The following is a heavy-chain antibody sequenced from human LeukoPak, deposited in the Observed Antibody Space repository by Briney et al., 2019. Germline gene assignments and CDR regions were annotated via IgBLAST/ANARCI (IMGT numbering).Heavy chain of an antibody. CDR2: MKKDGSET. V-gene: IGHV3-7*01. CDR1: GFTFSSYS. Sequence: SGGSLRLSCVVSGFTFSSYSMIWVRQAPGKGPQWVANMKKDGSETKYVESVKGRFTISRDNAKNSLYLQMNSLRAEDTAVYYCGRHRSGSGTYFIDYWGQGTLVSVSS. CDR3: GRHRSGSGTYFIDY. D-gene: IGHD3-10*01. J-gene: IGHJ4*02.